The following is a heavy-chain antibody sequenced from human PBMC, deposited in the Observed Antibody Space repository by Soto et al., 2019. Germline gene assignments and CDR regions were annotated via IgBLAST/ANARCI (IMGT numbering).Heavy chain of an antibody. CDR2: IKQDGSEK. V-gene: IGHV3-7*04. CDR1: GFTFSSYW. CDR3: VRGGGNYQARDY. J-gene: IGHJ4*02. D-gene: IGHD1-26*01. Sequence: EVQLVESGGGLVQPGGSLRLSCAASGFTFSSYWMTWVRQAPGKGLEWVANIKQDGSEKYYVDSVTGRFTISRDNAKNSLLLQMTSLRTEDTAVYYCVRGGGNYQARDYWGQGTLVTVSS.